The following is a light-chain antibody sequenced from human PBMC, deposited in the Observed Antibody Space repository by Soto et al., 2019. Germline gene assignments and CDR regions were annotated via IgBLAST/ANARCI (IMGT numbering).Light chain of an antibody. CDR3: QQCYNWPQWT. V-gene: IGKV3-11*01. CDR2: DAS. CDR1: QSVGTF. Sequence: EIVLTQSPATLSLSPGERATLSCRASQSVGTFFAWYQQKPGQAPRLLIYDASNRATGIPARFSGSGSGTDFSLTISSLEPEDCAVYYCQQCYNWPQWTFGQGTKVEIK. J-gene: IGKJ1*01.